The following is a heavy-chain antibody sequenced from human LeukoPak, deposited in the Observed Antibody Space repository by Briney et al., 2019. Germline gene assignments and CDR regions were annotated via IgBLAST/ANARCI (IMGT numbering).Heavy chain of an antibody. V-gene: IGHV3-7*01. Sequence: GGSLRLSCAASGFNISNYWMSWVRQAPGRGLEWVGNIKQGGSAKYYVDSVKGRFTMSRDNAKNSLSLQMNSLSAEDSAVYYCARVGYCSGTSCHMSGWFDPWGQGALVTVSS. D-gene: IGHD2-2*02. CDR1: GFNISNYW. CDR3: ARVGYCSGTSCHMSGWFDP. J-gene: IGHJ5*02. CDR2: IKQGGSAK.